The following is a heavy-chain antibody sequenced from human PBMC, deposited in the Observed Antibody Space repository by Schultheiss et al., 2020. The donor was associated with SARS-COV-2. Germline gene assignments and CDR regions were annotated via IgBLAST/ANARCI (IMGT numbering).Heavy chain of an antibody. CDR3: ARALAAGTNYYYYYYGMDV. J-gene: IGHJ6*02. CDR2: INHSGST. D-gene: IGHD6-13*01. V-gene: IGHV4-34*01. CDR1: GGSISPYY. Sequence: SETLSLTCTVSGGSISPYYWSWIRQPPGKGLEWIGEINHSGSTNYNPSLKSRVTISVDTSKNQFSLKLSSVTAADTAVYYCARALAAGTNYYYYYYGMDVWGQGTTVTVSS.